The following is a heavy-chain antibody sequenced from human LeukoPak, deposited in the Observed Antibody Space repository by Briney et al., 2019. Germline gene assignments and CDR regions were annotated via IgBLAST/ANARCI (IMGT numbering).Heavy chain of an antibody. D-gene: IGHD2-2*01. CDR2: MNPNSGNT. CDR1: GYTFTTYD. V-gene: IGHV1-8*03. CDR3: ARTVVVVPAASRFEGVRWFDP. J-gene: IGHJ5*02. Sequence: ASVKVSCKASGYTFTTYDITWVRQATGQGLEWMGWMNPNSGNTAYAQKFQGRVTITRNTSISTAYMELSSLRSEDTAVYYCARTVVVVPAASRFEGVRWFDPWGQGTLVTVSS.